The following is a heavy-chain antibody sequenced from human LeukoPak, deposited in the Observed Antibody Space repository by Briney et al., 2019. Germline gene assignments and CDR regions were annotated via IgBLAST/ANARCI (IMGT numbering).Heavy chain of an antibody. J-gene: IGHJ4*02. CDR2: ISGSGGST. D-gene: IGHD6-13*01. Sequence: GGSLRLSCAASGFTANNNYMSWVRQAPGKGLEWVSAISGSGGSTYYADSVKGRFTISRDNSKNTLYLQMNSLRAEDTAVYYCAKMLIAAAGTVFDYWGQGTLVTVSS. CDR1: GFTANNNY. V-gene: IGHV3-23*01. CDR3: AKMLIAAAGTVFDY.